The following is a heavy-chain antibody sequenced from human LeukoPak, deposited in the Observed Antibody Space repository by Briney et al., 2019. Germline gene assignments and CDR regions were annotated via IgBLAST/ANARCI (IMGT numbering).Heavy chain of an antibody. Sequence: PGGSLRLSCAASGFTVSSNYMSWVRQAPGKGLEGVSRINSDGSSTSYADSVKGRFTISRDNAKNTLYLQMNSLRAEDTAVYYCARGGDYYDSSGSLDYWGQGTLVTVSS. CDR3: ARGGDYYDSSGSLDY. CDR2: INSDGSST. CDR1: GFTVSSNY. J-gene: IGHJ4*02. D-gene: IGHD3-22*01. V-gene: IGHV3-74*01.